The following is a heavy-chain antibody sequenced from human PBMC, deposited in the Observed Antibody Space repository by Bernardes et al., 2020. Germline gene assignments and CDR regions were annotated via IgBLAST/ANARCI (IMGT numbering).Heavy chain of an antibody. V-gene: IGHV3-21*01. D-gene: IGHD1-26*01. CDR1: GFTFSSYT. CDR3: ARVGGGSLAADIDY. J-gene: IGHJ4*02. CDR2: VSSGSSYI. Sequence: GGSLRLSCAASGFTFSSYTMIWVHQAPGKGLEWVSSVSSGSSYIYYADSVKGRFTISRDNAKNSLYLQMNNLRAEDTAVYYCARVGGGSLAADIDYWGQGSLVTVSS.